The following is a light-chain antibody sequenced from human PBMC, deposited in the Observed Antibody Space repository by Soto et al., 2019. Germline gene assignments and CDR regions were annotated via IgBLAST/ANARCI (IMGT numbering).Light chain of an antibody. Sequence: DIQMTQFPSTLSASVGDRVTITCRASQTVSGWLAWYQQKPGKAPKLLIYDASTLESGVPSRFSGSESGTDFTLTISSLQPDDLGTYYCQQYKSEYTFGQGTKLAIK. CDR1: QTVSGW. V-gene: IGKV1-5*01. CDR2: DAS. J-gene: IGKJ2*01. CDR3: QQYKSEYT.